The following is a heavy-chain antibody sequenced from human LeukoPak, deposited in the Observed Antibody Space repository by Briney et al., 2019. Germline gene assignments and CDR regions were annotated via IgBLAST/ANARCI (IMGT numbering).Heavy chain of an antibody. Sequence: GGSLRLSCAASGFTFSSYSMNWVRQAPGKGLEGVSYISSSSSTIYYADSVKGRFTISSANAKNSLYLQMNSLRAEDTAVYYWAREKFSDCSSTSCYINYFDYWGQGTLVTVSS. CDR1: GFTFSSYS. D-gene: IGHD2-2*02. CDR2: ISSSSSTI. V-gene: IGHV3-48*01. CDR3: AREKFSDCSSTSCYINYFDY. J-gene: IGHJ4*02.